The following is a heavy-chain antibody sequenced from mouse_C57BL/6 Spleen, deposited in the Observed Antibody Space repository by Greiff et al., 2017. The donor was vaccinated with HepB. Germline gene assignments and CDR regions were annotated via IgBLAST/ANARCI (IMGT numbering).Heavy chain of an antibody. CDR3: TRHEDYDGSPYAMDY. D-gene: IGHD2-12*01. V-gene: IGHV1-62-2*01. CDR2: FYPGSGSI. Sequence: VQLQESGAELVKPGASVKLSCKASGYTFTEYTIHWVKQRSGQGLEWIGWFYPGSGSIKYNEKFKDKATLTADKSSSTVYMELNRLTSEDSAVYFGTRHEDYDGSPYAMDYWGQGTSVTVSS. J-gene: IGHJ4*01. CDR1: GYTFTEYT.